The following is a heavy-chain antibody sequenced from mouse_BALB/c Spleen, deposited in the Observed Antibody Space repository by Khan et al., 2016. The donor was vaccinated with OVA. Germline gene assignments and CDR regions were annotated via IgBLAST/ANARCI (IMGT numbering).Heavy chain of an antibody. CDR3: ARTARIKY. CDR1: GYSITSGYG. J-gene: IGHJ2*01. Sequence: EVQLQESGPGLVKPSQSLSLTCTVTGYSITSGYGWNWIRQFPGNKLEWMGYISYSGSTNYNPSLKSRTPITRDTSKNQVFLQLNSVTTEDTATYYCARTARIKYWGQGTTLTVSS. CDR2: ISYSGST. D-gene: IGHD1-2*01. V-gene: IGHV3-2*02.